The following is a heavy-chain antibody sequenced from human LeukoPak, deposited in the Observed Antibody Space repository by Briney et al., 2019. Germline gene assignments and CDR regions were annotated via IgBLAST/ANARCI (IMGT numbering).Heavy chain of an antibody. CDR3: ARDNGDYVGGWFDP. D-gene: IGHD4-17*01. V-gene: IGHV1-2*02. J-gene: IGHJ5*02. Sequence: ASVKVSCKASGYTFTGYYLHWVRQAPGQGLEWMGWINTNSGGTNYAQKFQGRVTMTRDMSTSTVYMELSSLRSEDTAVYYCARDNGDYVGGWFDPWGQGTLVTVSS. CDR2: INTNSGGT. CDR1: GYTFTGYY.